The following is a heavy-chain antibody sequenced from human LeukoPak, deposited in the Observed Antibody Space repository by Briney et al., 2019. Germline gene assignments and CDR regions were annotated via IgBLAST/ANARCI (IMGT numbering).Heavy chain of an antibody. D-gene: IGHD2-2*01. CDR3: ARGSLDPYCSSTSCYVFDY. CDR1: GYTFTGYY. V-gene: IGHV1-2*02. CDR2: INPNSGGT. Sequence: ASVKASCKASGYTFTGYYMHWVRQAPGQGLEWMGWINPNSGGTNYAQKFQGRGTMTRDTSISTAYMELSRRRSDDTAVYYCARGSLDPYCSSTSCYVFDYWGQGTLVTVSS. J-gene: IGHJ4*02.